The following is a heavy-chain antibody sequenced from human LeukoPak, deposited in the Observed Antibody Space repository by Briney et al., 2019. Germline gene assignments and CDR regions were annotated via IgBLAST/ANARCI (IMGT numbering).Heavy chain of an antibody. V-gene: IGHV3-23*01. J-gene: IGHJ4*02. CDR1: GFTFSSYA. D-gene: IGHD6-19*01. CDR3: AKGKGAGWPFDY. Sequence: GGSLRLSXAASGFTFSSYAMSWVRQAPGKGLEWLSAISGSGGSTYYADSVKGRFTISRDNSKNTLYLQMNSLRAEDTAVYYCAKGKGAGWPFDYWGQGTLVTVSS. CDR2: ISGSGGST.